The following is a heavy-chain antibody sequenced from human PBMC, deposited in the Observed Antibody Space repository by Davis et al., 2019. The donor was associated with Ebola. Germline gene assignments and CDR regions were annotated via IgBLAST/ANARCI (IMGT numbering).Heavy chain of an antibody. J-gene: IGHJ4*02. CDR3: ACGRSYYMYPDFDY. CDR1: GFIFSSYA. V-gene: IGHV3-30-3*01. Sequence: GGSLRLSCAASGFIFSSYALHWVRQAPGKGLEWVALISNDGTKTYYADSVKGRLTISRDNYKSTVYLQLNSPRVEDTAVYYCACGRSYYMYPDFDYWGQGTLVTVSS. CDR2: ISNDGTKT. D-gene: IGHD3-10*01.